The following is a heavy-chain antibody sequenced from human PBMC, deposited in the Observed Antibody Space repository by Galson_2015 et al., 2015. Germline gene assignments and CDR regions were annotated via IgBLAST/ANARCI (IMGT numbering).Heavy chain of an antibody. V-gene: IGHV3-48*03. J-gene: IGHJ4*02. D-gene: IGHD3-22*01. CDR2: ISSSGSTI. CDR1: GFTFSSYE. Sequence: SLRLSCAASGFTFSSYEMNWVRQAPGKGLEWVSYISSSGSTIYYADSVKGRSTISRDNAKNSLYLQMNSLRAEDTAVYYCASDYYDSSGYAVLWGQGTLVTVSS. CDR3: ASDYYDSSGYAVL.